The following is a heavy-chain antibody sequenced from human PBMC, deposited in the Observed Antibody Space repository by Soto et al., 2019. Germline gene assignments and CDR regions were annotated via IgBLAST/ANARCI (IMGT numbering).Heavy chain of an antibody. D-gene: IGHD5-18*01. CDR2: IYYSGST. CDR1: GGSVSSGSYY. V-gene: IGHV4-61*01. Sequence: PSETLSLTCTVSGGSVSSGSYYWSWIRQPPGKGLEWIGYIYYSGSTNYNPSLKSRVTISVDTSKNQFSLKLSSVTAADTAVYYCARVSRDTAMVWNWFDPWGQGTLVTVSS. J-gene: IGHJ5*02. CDR3: ARVSRDTAMVWNWFDP.